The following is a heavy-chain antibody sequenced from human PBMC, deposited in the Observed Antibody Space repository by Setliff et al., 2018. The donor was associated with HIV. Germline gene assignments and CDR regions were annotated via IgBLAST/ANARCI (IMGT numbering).Heavy chain of an antibody. CDR1: GGSISSSSYY. V-gene: IGHV4-39*01. J-gene: IGHJ6*03. CDR3: ARLKFGIAAAGTGDYYYYMDV. Sequence: SETLSLTCTVSGGSISSSSYYWGWIRQPPGKGLEWIGGIYYSGSTYYNPSLKSRVTISVDTSKNQFSLKLSSVTAADTAVYYCARLKFGIAAAGTGDYYYYMDVWGKGTTVTVS. CDR2: IYYSGST. D-gene: IGHD6-13*01.